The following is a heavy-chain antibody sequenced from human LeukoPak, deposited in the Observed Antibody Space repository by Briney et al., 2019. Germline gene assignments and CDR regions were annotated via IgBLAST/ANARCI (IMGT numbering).Heavy chain of an antibody. J-gene: IGHJ4*02. Sequence: GGSLRLSCAASGPTFSSHWMHWVRQAPGEGLVWVSRVYNDGSTTNYADSVKGRFTISRDNAKNTLYLQMNSLRAEDMAVYYCARESGSSRFFDYWGQGTLVTVSS. CDR2: VYNDGSTT. D-gene: IGHD6-6*01. CDR3: ARESGSSRFFDY. CDR1: GPTFSSHW. V-gene: IGHV3-74*01.